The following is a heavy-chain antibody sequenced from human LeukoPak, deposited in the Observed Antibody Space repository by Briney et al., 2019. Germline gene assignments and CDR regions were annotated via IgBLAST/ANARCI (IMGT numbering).Heavy chain of an antibody. CDR1: GLTFSNYN. Sequence: GGSLRLSCVASGLTFSNYNMHWVRQAPGKGLEWVAVIWHDGNYKYYVDSVKGRFTISRDNSKNTVYLQMNSLGAEDTAVYLCARDSDYYDSSAYSFRGGLHYDFWGRGTLVTVSS. CDR3: ARDSDYYDSSAYSFRGGLHYDF. CDR2: IWHDGNYK. D-gene: IGHD3-22*01. V-gene: IGHV3-33*01. J-gene: IGHJ4*02.